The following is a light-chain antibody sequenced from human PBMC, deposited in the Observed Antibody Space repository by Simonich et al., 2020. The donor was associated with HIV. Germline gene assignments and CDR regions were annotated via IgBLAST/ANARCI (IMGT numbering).Light chain of an antibody. CDR3: QSYDSSLSGV. Sequence: SYELTQPPSVSVSPGQTASITCSGHKLGIRYICWDQQKPGQSPMLVMYEDKERPSGVPDRCSGSKSGTSASLAITGLQAEDEADYYCQSYDSSLSGVFGGGTKLTVL. CDR1: KLGIRY. J-gene: IGLJ3*02. CDR2: EDK. V-gene: IGLV3-1*01.